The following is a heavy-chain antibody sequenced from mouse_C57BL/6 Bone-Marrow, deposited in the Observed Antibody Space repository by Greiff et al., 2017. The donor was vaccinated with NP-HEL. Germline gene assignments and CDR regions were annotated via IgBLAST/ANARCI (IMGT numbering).Heavy chain of an antibody. D-gene: IGHD2-5*01. CDR1: GFSFTSYG. J-gene: IGHJ1*03. V-gene: IGHV2-2*01. Sequence: VQLQESGPGLVQPSPSLSITCTVSGFSFTSYGVHWVRQSPGKGLEWLGVIWSGGGTDYNAAFISRLSISKDNSKSQFFFKMNSLQADDTAIYYCAIYSNYSWSFDVWGTGTTVTVSS. CDR3: AIYSNYSWSFDV. CDR2: IWSGGGT.